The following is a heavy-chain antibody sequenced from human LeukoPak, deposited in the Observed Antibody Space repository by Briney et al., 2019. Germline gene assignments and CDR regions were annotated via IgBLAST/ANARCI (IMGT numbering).Heavy chain of an antibody. J-gene: IGHJ3*02. Sequence: PGGSLRLSCAASGFTFSNNWMTWVRQAPGKGLEWVASVKKDESEKYYVDSVKGRFTISRDNAKNSLYLQMNSLRVEDTAVYYCAKIPDYDFWSGPDAFDIWGQGTMVTVSS. CDR1: GFTFSNNW. CDR3: AKIPDYDFWSGPDAFDI. V-gene: IGHV3-7*01. D-gene: IGHD3-3*01. CDR2: VKKDESEK.